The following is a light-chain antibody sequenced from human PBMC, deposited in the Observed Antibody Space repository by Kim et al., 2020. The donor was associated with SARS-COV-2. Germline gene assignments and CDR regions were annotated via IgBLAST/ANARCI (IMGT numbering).Light chain of an antibody. Sequence: ASGGDRVTITCRASQYITRRLAWYQQKPGKAPKVLISKASTLESGVPSTFSGSGSGTDFTLTISSLQPDDFATYYCQQYDTYPWTFGQGTKVEIK. CDR2: KAS. CDR3: QQYDTYPWT. J-gene: IGKJ1*01. V-gene: IGKV1-5*03. CDR1: QYITRR.